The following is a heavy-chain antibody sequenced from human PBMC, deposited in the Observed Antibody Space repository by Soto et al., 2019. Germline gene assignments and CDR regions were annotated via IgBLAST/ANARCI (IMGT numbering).Heavy chain of an antibody. D-gene: IGHD2-15*01. J-gene: IGHJ4*02. CDR1: GFTFSSYS. CDR3: ARAHGYCSGGSCSEYYFDY. Sequence: VQLVESGGGLVKPGGSLRLSCAASGFTFSSYSMNWVRQAPGKGLEWVSSISSSSSYIYYADSVKGRFTISRDNAKNSLYLQMNSLRAEDTAVYYCARAHGYCSGGSCSEYYFDYWGQGTLVTVSS. V-gene: IGHV3-21*01. CDR2: ISSSSSYI.